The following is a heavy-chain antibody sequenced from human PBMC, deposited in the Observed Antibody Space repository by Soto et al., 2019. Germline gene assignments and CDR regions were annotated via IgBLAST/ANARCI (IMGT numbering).Heavy chain of an antibody. J-gene: IGHJ4*02. V-gene: IGHV3-23*01. CDR2: ISGSGGST. CDR3: AKVIWFGELLSSYFDY. Sequence: PVGSLRLSCAASGFTFSSYAMSWVRQAPGKGLEWVSAISGSGGSTYYADSVKGRFTISRDNSKNTLYLQMNSLRAEDTAVYYCAKVIWFGELLSSYFDYWGQGTLVTVSS. CDR1: GFTFSSYA. D-gene: IGHD3-10*01.